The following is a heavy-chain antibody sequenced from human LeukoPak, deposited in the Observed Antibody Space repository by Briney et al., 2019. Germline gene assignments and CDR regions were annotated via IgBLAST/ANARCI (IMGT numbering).Heavy chain of an antibody. CDR1: GFTVSNNY. Sequence: GGSLRLSCAASGFTVSNNYMSWVRQAPGKGLEWVSVIYSGGSTYYADSVKGRFTISRDNAKNTLYLQVSSLRADDTAIYYCARDFYQRGDWGQGTLVTVSS. J-gene: IGHJ4*02. D-gene: IGHD2/OR15-2a*01. V-gene: IGHV3-53*01. CDR3: ARDFYQRGD. CDR2: IYSGGST.